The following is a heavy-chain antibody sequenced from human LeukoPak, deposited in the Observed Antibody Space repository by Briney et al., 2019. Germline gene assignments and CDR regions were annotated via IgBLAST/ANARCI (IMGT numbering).Heavy chain of an antibody. CDR2: ISGSGGST. V-gene: IGHV3-23*01. J-gene: IGHJ4*02. D-gene: IGHD6-6*01. CDR3: AKSFAGSSSGGYFDY. CDR1: GFTFSSYA. Sequence: GGSLRLSCAASGFTFSSYAMSWVRQAPGKGLEWVSAISGSGGSTYYADSVKGRFTISRDNSKNTLYLQMNSLRAEDTAVYYCAKSFAGSSSGGYFDYWGLGTLVTVSS.